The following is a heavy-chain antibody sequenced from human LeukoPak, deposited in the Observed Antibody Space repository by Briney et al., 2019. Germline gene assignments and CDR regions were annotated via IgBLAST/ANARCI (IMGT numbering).Heavy chain of an antibody. D-gene: IGHD1-1*01. CDR3: AKAPPYKKYFDY. CDR1: GFTFSNYA. Sequence: QPGGSLRLSCAASGFTFSNYATSWVRQAPGKGLEWVSTISNSGDATYYADSVKGRFTISRDNSKNTLYLQMNSLRAEDTAVYYCAKAPPYKKYFDYWGQGTLVTVSS. J-gene: IGHJ4*02. CDR2: ISNSGDAT. V-gene: IGHV3-23*01.